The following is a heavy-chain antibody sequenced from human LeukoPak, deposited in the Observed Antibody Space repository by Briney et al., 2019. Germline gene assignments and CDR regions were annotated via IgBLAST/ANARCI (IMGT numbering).Heavy chain of an antibody. D-gene: IGHD1-26*01. CDR2: INHSGST. CDR3: GRHGRGNYYCLPNRGNWFDP. V-gene: IGHV4-34*01. J-gene: IGHJ5*02. CDR1: GGSFSGYY. Sequence: PSETLSLTCAVYGGSFSGYYWSWIRQPPGKGLEWIGEINHSGSTNYNPSLKSRVTLSVQTSKNQFSLKLSSVTAADTAVYYCGRHGRGNYYCLPNRGNWFDPWGQGTLVTVSS.